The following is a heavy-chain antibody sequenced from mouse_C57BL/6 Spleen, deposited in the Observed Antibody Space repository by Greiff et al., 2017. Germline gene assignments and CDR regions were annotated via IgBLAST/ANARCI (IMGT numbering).Heavy chain of an antibody. CDR1: GFTFSSYG. V-gene: IGHV5-6*01. CDR3: ARHPWDEAWFAY. J-gene: IGHJ3*01. Sequence: EVQLVESGGDLVKPGGSLKLSCAASGFTFSSYGMSWVRPTPDKRLEWVAPISSGGSYTYYPDSVKGRFTISRDNAKNTLYLQRSSLKSEDTAMYYCARHPWDEAWFAYWGQGTLVTVSA. CDR2: ISSGGSYT. D-gene: IGHD4-1*01.